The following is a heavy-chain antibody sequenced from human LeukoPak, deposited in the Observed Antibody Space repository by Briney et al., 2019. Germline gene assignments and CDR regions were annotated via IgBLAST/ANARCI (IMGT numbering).Heavy chain of an antibody. CDR1: GGSISSYY. V-gene: IGHV4-59*01. CDR3: AIIAAAGRVDY. J-gene: IGHJ4*02. Sequence: PSETLSLTCTVSGGSISSYYWSWIQQPPGKGPEWIGYIYYSGSTNYNPSLKSRVTISVDTSKNQFSLKLSSVTAADAAVYYCAIIAAAGRVDYWGQGTLVTVSS. D-gene: IGHD6-13*01. CDR2: IYYSGST.